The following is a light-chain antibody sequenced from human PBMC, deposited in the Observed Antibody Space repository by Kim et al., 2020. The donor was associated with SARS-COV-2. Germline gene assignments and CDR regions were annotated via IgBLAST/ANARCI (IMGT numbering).Light chain of an antibody. CDR3: EHRSNWPLT. V-gene: IGKV3-11*01. CDR2: DAY. CDR1: QRISSY. J-gene: IGKJ4*01. Sequence: LSQGERPTHPCRARQRISSYLAWYQQKPGQAPTLLIYDAYPRATGISARFSGSGSGTDFPLTISSLEPEDSAVFYSEHRSNWPLTFGGGTKVEIK.